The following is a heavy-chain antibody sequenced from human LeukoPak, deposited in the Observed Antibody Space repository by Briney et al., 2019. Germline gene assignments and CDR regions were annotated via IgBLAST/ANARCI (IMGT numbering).Heavy chain of an antibody. CDR3: ASAETNSKITFDY. Sequence: ASVKVSCKASGGTFSSYAISWVRQAPGQGLEWMGGITPIFGTANYAQKFQGRVTITADESTSTAYMEPSSLRSEDTAVYYCASAETNSKITFDYWGQGTLVTVSS. CDR1: GGTFSSYA. J-gene: IGHJ4*02. CDR2: ITPIFGTA. V-gene: IGHV1-69*13. D-gene: IGHD4-23*01.